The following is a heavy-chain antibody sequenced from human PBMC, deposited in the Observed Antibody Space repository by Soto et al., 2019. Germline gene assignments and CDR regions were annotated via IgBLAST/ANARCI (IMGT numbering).Heavy chain of an antibody. CDR3: ARFLNWGYNYYYGMDV. V-gene: IGHV4-30-2*01. CDR1: GGSISSGGYS. Sequence: SETLSLTCAVSGGSISSGGYSWSWNRQPPGKGPEWIGYIYHSGSTYYNPSLKSRVTISVDTSKNQFSLKLSSVTAADTAVYYCARFLNWGYNYYYGMDVWGQGTTVTVSS. CDR2: IYHSGST. J-gene: IGHJ6*02. D-gene: IGHD7-27*01.